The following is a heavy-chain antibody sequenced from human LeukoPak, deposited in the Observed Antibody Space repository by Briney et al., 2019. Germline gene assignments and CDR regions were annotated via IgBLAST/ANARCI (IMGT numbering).Heavy chain of an antibody. D-gene: IGHD6-6*01. CDR2: ISSSGSTI. J-gene: IGHJ4*02. CDR3: ARDEGIAARPADY. Sequence: GGSLRLSCAASGFTFSDYYMSWIRQSLGKGLEWVSYISSSGSTIYYADSVKGRFTISRDNAKNSLYLQMNSLRAEDTAVYYCARDEGIAARPADYWGQGTLVTVSS. V-gene: IGHV3-11*04. CDR1: GFTFSDYY.